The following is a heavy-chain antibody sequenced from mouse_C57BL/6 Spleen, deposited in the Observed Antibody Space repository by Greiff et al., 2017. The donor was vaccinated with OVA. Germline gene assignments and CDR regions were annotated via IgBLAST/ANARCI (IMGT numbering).Heavy chain of an antibody. D-gene: IGHD2-3*01. CDR3: ARQDGYYAMDY. V-gene: IGHV1-47*01. CDR1: GYTFTTYP. J-gene: IGHJ4*01. CDR2: FHPYNDDT. Sequence: QVHVKQSGAELVKPGASVKMSCKASGYTFTTYPIEWMKQNHGKSLEWIGNFHPYNDDTKYNEKFKGKATLTVEKSSSTVYLELRRLTSDDSAVYYCARQDGYYAMDYWGQGTSVTVSS.